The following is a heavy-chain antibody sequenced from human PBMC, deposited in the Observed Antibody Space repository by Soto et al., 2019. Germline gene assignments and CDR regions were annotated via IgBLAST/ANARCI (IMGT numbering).Heavy chain of an antibody. D-gene: IGHD4-17*01. J-gene: IGHJ4*02. CDR2: IYYSGST. Sequence: TSETLSLTCTVSGGSISSGGYYWSWIRQHPGKGLEWIGYIYYSGSTYYNPSLKSRVTISVDTSKNQFSLKLSSVTAADTAVYYCGRVGTYGDSEYWGQGTLVTVSS. V-gene: IGHV4-31*03. CDR3: GRVGTYGDSEY. CDR1: GGSISSGGYY.